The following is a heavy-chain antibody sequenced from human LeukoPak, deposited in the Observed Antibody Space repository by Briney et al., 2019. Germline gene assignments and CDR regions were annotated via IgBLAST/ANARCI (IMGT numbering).Heavy chain of an antibody. J-gene: IGHJ6*02. V-gene: IGHV3-23*01. CDR1: GFIFGSYA. CDR3: ARCGMGYQVLYGYDGLDV. CDR2: IVGRGGDT. D-gene: IGHD2-2*01. Sequence: GGSLRLSCSGSGFIFGSYALSWARQAPGRGLEWVATIVGRGGDTYDSESVKGRFTILRDNSKDMVYLQMTSLRVDDTAIYYCARCGMGYQVLYGYDGLDVWGQGTTVTVSS.